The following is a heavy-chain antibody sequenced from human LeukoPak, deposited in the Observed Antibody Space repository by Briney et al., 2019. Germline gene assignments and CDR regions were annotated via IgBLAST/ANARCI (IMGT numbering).Heavy chain of an antibody. CDR3: AKDSSMIRGDYDYFDY. CDR1: GFTFSSYA. J-gene: IGHJ4*02. D-gene: IGHD3-10*01. V-gene: IGHV3-23*01. CDR2: ISGSGGST. Sequence: SGGSLRLSCAASGFTFSSYAMSWVRQAPGKGLEWVSAISGSGGSTYYADSVKGRFTISRDNSKNTLYLQMNSLRAEDTAVYYCAKDSSMIRGDYDYFDYWGQGTLVTVSS.